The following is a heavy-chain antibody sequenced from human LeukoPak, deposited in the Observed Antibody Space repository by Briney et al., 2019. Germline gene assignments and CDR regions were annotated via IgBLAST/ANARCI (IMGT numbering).Heavy chain of an antibody. CDR3: ARARDWAGYSYGFYY. J-gene: IGHJ4*02. D-gene: IGHD5-18*01. Sequence: GASVKVSCKASGGTFSSYAISWVRQAPGQGLEWMGGIIPIFGTANYAQKFQGRVTITADESTSTAYMELSSLRSEDTAVYYCARARDWAGYSYGFYYWGQRTLVTVSS. CDR1: GGTFSSYA. V-gene: IGHV1-69*13. CDR2: IIPIFGTA.